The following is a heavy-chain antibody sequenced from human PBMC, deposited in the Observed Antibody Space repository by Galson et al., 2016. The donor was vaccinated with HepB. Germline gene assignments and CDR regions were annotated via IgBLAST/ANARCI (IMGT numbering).Heavy chain of an antibody. J-gene: IGHJ4*02. CDR1: GFTFSDYY. CDR3: ARGERFTLQPSRPTRYYFDY. Sequence: SLRLSCAASGFTFSDYYMSWIRQAPGKGLEWVSFISSSADAIYYADSVKGRFTISRDTAKSSLYLQMNSLRAEDAAVYYCARGERFTLQPSRPTRYYFDYWGQGTLVTVSS. V-gene: IGHV3-11*01. D-gene: IGHD1-1*01. CDR2: ISSSADAI.